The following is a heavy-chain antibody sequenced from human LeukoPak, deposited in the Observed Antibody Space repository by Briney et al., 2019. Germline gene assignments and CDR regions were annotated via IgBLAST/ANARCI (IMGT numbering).Heavy chain of an antibody. CDR3: ARQTRYWEPPGFDY. D-gene: IGHD1-26*01. Sequence: PSETLSLTCTVWGGSISSSSYYWRWIRQPPGKGLEWIGNIYYSGSTYYNPSLKSRVTISVDTSKNQFSLKLTSVTAADTAVYYCARQTRYWEPPGFDYWGQGTLVTVSS. V-gene: IGHV4-39*01. CDR2: IYYSGST. CDR1: GGSISSSSYY. J-gene: IGHJ4*02.